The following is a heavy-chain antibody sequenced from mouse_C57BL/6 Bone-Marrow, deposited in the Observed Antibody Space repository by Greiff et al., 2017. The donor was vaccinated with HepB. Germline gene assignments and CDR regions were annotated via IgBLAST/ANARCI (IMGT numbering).Heavy chain of an antibody. CDR1: GFTFSSYT. J-gene: IGHJ3*01. Sequence: DVMLVESGGGLVKPGGSLKLSCAASGFTFSSYTMSWVRQTPEKRLEWVATISGGGGNTYYPDSVKGRFTISRDNAKNTLYLQMSSLRSEDTALYYCASWDRFAYWGQGTLVTVSA. V-gene: IGHV5-9*01. CDR3: ASWDRFAY. CDR2: ISGGGGNT. D-gene: IGHD4-1*01.